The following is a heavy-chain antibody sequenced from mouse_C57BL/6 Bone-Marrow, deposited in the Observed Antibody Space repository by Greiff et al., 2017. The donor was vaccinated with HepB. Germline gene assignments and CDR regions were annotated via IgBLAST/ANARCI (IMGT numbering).Heavy chain of an antibody. CDR2: INYDGSST. D-gene: IGHD2-4*01. CDR3: ARGNYAFAY. V-gene: IGHV5-16*01. Sequence: EVKVVESEGGLVQPGSSMKLSCTASGFTFSDYYMAWVRQVPEKGLEWVANINYDGSSTYYLDSLKSRFIISRDNAKNILYLQMSSLKSEDTATYYCARGNYAFAYWGQGTLVTVSA. J-gene: IGHJ3*01. CDR1: GFTFSDYY.